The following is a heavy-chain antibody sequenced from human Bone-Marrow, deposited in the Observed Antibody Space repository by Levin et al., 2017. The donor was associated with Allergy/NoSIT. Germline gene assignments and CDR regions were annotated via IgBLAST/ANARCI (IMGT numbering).Heavy chain of an antibody. CDR3: AKIASGMDV. J-gene: IGHJ6*02. CDR1: GFTFDDYA. CDR2: ISWNSGSI. V-gene: IGHV3-9*01. Sequence: SCAASGFTFDDYAMHWVRQAPGKGLEWVSGISWNSGSIGYADSVKGRFTISRDNAKNSLYLQMNSLRAEDTALYYCAKIASGMDVWGQGTTVTVSS.